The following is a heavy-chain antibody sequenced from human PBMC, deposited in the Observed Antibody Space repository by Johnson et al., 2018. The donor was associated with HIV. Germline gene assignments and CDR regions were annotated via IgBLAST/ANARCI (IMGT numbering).Heavy chain of an antibody. D-gene: IGHD3-22*01. CDR1: GFTFSSYA. CDR3: ARVGVDYYDRGATYQNAFDI. J-gene: IGHJ3*02. CDR2: ISYDGNNK. Sequence: QVQLVESGGGVVQPGRSLRLSCAASGFTFSSYAMYWVRQAPGKGLEWVAVISYDGNNKYYADSEKGRFTISRDNSKNTLYLQMNSLRAEDTAVYYCARVGVDYYDRGATYQNAFDIWGQGTMVTVSS. V-gene: IGHV3-30-3*01.